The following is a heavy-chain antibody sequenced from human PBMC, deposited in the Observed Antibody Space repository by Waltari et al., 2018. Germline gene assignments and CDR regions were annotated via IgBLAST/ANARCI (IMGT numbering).Heavy chain of an antibody. CDR1: GFTFSSYW. Sequence: EVQLVESGGGLVQPGGSLRLSCAASGFTFSSYWMHWVRQAPGKGLVWVSRINSDGSSTSNADSGKGRFTISRDNAKNTLYLQMNSLRAEDTAVYYCARDGAAAVSDAFDIWGQGTMVTVSS. CDR3: ARDGAAAVSDAFDI. CDR2: INSDGSST. V-gene: IGHV3-74*01. J-gene: IGHJ3*02. D-gene: IGHD6-13*01.